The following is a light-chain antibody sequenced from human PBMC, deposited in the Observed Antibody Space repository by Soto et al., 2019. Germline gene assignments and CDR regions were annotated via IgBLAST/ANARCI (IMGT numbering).Light chain of an antibody. CDR2: AVD. J-gene: IGLJ3*02. CDR1: TSDVGGHNF. Sequence: QSALTQPASVSGSPGESITISCSGTTSDVGGHNFVSWFQQHPGKAPKMMIYAVDQRPSGVSIRFSGSKSGNTASLTISGIQTEDEADYYFSSYTRSSIWVFGGGTKLTVL. V-gene: IGLV2-14*01. CDR3: SSYTRSSIWV.